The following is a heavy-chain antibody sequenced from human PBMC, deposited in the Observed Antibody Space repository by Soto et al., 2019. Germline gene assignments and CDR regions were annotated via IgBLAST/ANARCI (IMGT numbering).Heavy chain of an antibody. V-gene: IGHV4-39*01. CDR2: IYYSGST. Sequence: SETLSLTCTVSGGSISSSSYYWGWIRQPPGKGLEWIGSIYYSGSTYYNPSLKSRVTISVDTSKNQFSLKLSSVTAADTAVYYCARHSTVRGFSTGYFDYWGQGTLVTVSS. D-gene: IGHD3-10*01. CDR1: GGSISSSSYY. J-gene: IGHJ4*02. CDR3: ARHSTVRGFSTGYFDY.